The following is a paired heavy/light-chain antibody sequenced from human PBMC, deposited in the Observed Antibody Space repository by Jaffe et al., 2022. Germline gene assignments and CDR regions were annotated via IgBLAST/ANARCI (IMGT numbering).Heavy chain of an antibody. CDR3: AHRRVLRYFDWLLPSDYFDY. CDR1: GFSLSTSGVG. Sequence: QITLKESGPTLVKPTQTLTLTCTFSGFSLSTSGVGVGWIRQPPGKALEWLALIYWNDDKRYSPSLKSRLTITKDTSKNQVVLTMTNMDPVDTATYYCAHRRVLRYFDWLLPSDYFDYWGQGTLVTVSS. CDR2: IYWNDDK. V-gene: IGHV2-5*01. D-gene: IGHD3-9*01. J-gene: IGHJ4*02.
Light chain of an antibody. J-gene: IGKJ3*01. CDR1: QGISSY. V-gene: IGKV1-9*01. CDR2: AAS. Sequence: DIQLTQSPSFLSASVGDRVTITCRASQGISSYLAWYQQKPGKAPKLLIYAASTLQSGVPSRFSGSGSGTEFTLTISSLQPEDFATYYCQGEFTFGPGTKVDIK. CDR3: QGEFT.